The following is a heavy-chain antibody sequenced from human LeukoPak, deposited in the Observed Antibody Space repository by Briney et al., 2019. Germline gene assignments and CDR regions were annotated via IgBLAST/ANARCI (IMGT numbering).Heavy chain of an antibody. CDR1: GGTFSSYA. CDR2: INPNSGGT. CDR3: ARSIAARPWYYYGMDV. Sequence: ASVKVSCKASGGTFSSYAISWVRQAPGQGLEWMGWINPNSGGTNYAQKFQGRVTMTRDTSISTAYMELSRLRSDDTAVYYCARSIAARPWYYYGMDVWGQGTTVTVSS. J-gene: IGHJ6*02. V-gene: IGHV1-2*02. D-gene: IGHD6-6*01.